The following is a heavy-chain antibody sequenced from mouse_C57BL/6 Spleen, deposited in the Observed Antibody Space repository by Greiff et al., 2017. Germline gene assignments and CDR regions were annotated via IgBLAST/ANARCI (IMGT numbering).Heavy chain of an antibody. CDR2: ISYSGST. CDR1: GYSITSDY. J-gene: IGHJ1*03. Sequence: VQLKESGPGLAKPSQTLSLTCSVSGYSITSDYWNWIRQFPGNKLEYMGYISYSGSTYYNPSLKSRISITRDTSKNQYYLQLNSVTTEDTATYYCARSLLLLRDWYFDVWGTGTTVTVSS. V-gene: IGHV3-8*01. CDR3: ARSLLLLRDWYFDV. D-gene: IGHD1-1*01.